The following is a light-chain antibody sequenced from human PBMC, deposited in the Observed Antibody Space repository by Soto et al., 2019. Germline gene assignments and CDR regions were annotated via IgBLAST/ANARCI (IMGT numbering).Light chain of an antibody. Sequence: QSVLTQPASVSGSPGQSITISCTGTSSDVGGYNYVSWYQQHPGKAPKLMIYEVSNRPSGVSTRFSGSKSGNTASLTISGLQAEDEADYYCSSYTSSSNSVVFGGGTKVTVL. CDR3: SSYTSSSNSVV. CDR1: SSDVGGYNY. CDR2: EVS. V-gene: IGLV2-14*01. J-gene: IGLJ2*01.